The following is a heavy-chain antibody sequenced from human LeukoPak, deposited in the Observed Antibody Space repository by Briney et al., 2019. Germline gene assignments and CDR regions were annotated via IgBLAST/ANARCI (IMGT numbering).Heavy chain of an antibody. Sequence: GGSLRLSCAASGFTFSSYEMNWVRQAPGKGLEWVSYISSSGSTIYYADSVKGRFTISRDNAKNSLYLQMNSLRAGDTAVYYCARRGWLGYCSSTSCPRWFDPWGQGTLVTVSS. J-gene: IGHJ5*02. CDR2: ISSSGSTI. V-gene: IGHV3-48*03. CDR3: ARRGWLGYCSSTSCPRWFDP. CDR1: GFTFSSYE. D-gene: IGHD2-2*01.